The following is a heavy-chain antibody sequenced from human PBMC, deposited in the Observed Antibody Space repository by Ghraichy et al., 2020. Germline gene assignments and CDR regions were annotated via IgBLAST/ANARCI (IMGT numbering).Heavy chain of an antibody. D-gene: IGHD6-19*01. CDR2: IYYSGGT. CDR3: ARNFKIAPYSSGWSFDS. V-gene: IGHV4-59*11. J-gene: IGHJ4*02. CDR1: GVSITSHY. Sequence: GSLSLTCNVSGVSITSHYWSWIRQPPGKGLEWIGYIYYSGGTKYNPSLRSRVTISIDTSKNQFSLSLSSVTAADTAVYYCARNFKIAPYSSGWSFDSWGQGTLVTVSS.